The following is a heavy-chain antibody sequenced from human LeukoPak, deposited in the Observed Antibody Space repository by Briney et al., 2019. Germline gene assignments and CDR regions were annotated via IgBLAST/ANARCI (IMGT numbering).Heavy chain of an antibody. D-gene: IGHD3-10*01. Sequence: PGGSLRLSCAASGFTFSSYGMSWVRQAPGKGLEWVSAISGSGGSTYYADSVKGRFTISRDNSKNTLYLQMNSLRAEDTAVYYCAKKWYGSGSYYKSPNHDAFDIWGQGTMVTVSS. CDR1: GFTFSSYG. CDR2: ISGSGGST. J-gene: IGHJ3*02. V-gene: IGHV3-23*01. CDR3: AKKWYGSGSYYKSPNHDAFDI.